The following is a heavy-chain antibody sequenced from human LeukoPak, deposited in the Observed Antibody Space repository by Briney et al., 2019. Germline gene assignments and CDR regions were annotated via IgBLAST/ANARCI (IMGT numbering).Heavy chain of an antibody. D-gene: IGHD2-15*01. V-gene: IGHV1-18*01. J-gene: IGHJ4*02. CDR2: ISAYNGNT. Sequence: GASVKVSCKASGYTFTSYGISWVRQALGQGLEWMGWISAYNGNTNYAQKLQGRVTMTTDTSTSTAYMELRSLRSDDTAVYYCARVVVVGYCSGGSCYCDYWGQGTLVTVSS. CDR1: GYTFTSYG. CDR3: ARVVVVGYCSGGSCYCDY.